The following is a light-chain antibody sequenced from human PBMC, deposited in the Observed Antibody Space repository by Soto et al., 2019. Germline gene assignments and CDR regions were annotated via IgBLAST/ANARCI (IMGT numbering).Light chain of an antibody. Sequence: QSVLTQPASVSGSAGQSITISCTGTRRDVGGYNYVSWYQQYPGKSPKLLIYEVTHRPSGVSNRFSGSKSGNTASPTISGLQAEDEADYYCSSYTISNTLPFVFGTGTKVTVL. CDR2: EVT. V-gene: IGLV2-14*01. J-gene: IGLJ1*01. CDR3: SSYTISNTLPFV. CDR1: RRDVGGYNY.